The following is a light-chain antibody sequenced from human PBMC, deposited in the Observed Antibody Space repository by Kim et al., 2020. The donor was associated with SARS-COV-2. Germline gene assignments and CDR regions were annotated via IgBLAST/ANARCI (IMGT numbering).Light chain of an antibody. Sequence: GQSVTISCTGTSSDVGGYTSVSWYQQHPGKAPKLMIYDVSERASGVSNRFSGSQSGNTASLTISGLRAEDEADYYCSSHTTSSTYVFGSGTKVTVL. CDR3: SSHTTSSTYV. CDR2: DVS. V-gene: IGLV2-14*03. CDR1: SSDVGGYTS. J-gene: IGLJ1*01.